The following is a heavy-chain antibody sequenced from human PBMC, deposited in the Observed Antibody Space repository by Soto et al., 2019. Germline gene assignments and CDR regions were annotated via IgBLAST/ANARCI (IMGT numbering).Heavy chain of an antibody. V-gene: IGHV4-30-4*08. CDR2: IYDSGSS. Sequence: PSETLSLTCTVPGGSISSGGYYWSRIRQSPGKGLEWIGYIYDSGSSYYNPSLKSRVTMSVDTSKNQFSLKLRSVTAADTAVYYCAREKGYISGPKNFDYWGQGTLVTVSS. CDR1: GGSISSGGYY. CDR3: AREKGYISGPKNFDY. D-gene: IGHD5-12*01. J-gene: IGHJ4*02.